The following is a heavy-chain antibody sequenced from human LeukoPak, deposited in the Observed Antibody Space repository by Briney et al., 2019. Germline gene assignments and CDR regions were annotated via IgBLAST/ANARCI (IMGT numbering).Heavy chain of an antibody. D-gene: IGHD6-25*01. V-gene: IGHV3-7*01. Sequence: GGSLRLSCAASGFTFRNYWMSWVRLAPGKGLEWVANIKEDGNRENYVDSVKGRFTISRDNAKNSLYLQMNSLRADDTAVYYCARFAAGGSYYYYMDVWGKGTTVTVSS. J-gene: IGHJ6*03. CDR2: IKEDGNRE. CDR3: ARFAAGGSYYYYMDV. CDR1: GFTFRNYW.